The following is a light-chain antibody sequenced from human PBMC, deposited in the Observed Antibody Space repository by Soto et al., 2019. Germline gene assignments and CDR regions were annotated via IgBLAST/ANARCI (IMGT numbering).Light chain of an antibody. CDR2: EVS. CDR3: SSYTSSSTHVV. J-gene: IGLJ2*01. CDR1: SSDVGNYNY. V-gene: IGLV2-14*01. Sequence: QSALTQPRSVSGSPGQSVTISCTGTSSDVGNYNYVSWYQQHPGKAPKLMIYEVSNRPSGVSNRFSGSKSGNTASLTISGLQAEDEADYYCSSYTSSSTHVVFGGGTKLTVL.